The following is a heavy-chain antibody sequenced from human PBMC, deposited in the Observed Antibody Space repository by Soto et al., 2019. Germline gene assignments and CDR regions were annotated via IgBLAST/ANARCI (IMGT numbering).Heavy chain of an antibody. CDR2: IWYDGSNR. D-gene: IGHD1-7*01. V-gene: IGHV3-33*01. Sequence: QVQMVESGGGVVQPGGSLRLSCAASGFTVSRHGMHWVRQAPGKGLEWVAVIWYDGSNRYYADSVKGRFTISKDKSKNTLYLEMNTLRPEDTAIYYCAAATTWNFHFPYWGQGTQVTVSS. CDR3: AAATTWNFHFPY. J-gene: IGHJ4*02. CDR1: GFTVSRHG.